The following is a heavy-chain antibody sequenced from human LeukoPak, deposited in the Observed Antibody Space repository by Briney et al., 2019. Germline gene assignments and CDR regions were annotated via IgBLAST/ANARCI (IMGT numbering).Heavy chain of an antibody. V-gene: IGHV2-70*11. CDR3: ARIVRGGATFLFDY. Sequence: QTLTLTCTFSGFSLSTSGMCGSWIRQPPGKALEWLARIDWADDKYYSTSLKTMLTISKDTSKNQVVLTLTNVDPVDTATYYCARIVRGGATFLFDYWGQGTLVTVSS. CDR1: GFSLSTSGMC. J-gene: IGHJ4*02. CDR2: IDWADDK. D-gene: IGHD2/OR15-2a*01.